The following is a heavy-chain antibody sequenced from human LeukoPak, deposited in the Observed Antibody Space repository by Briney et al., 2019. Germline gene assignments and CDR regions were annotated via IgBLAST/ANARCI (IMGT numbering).Heavy chain of an antibody. V-gene: IGHV4-39*01. Sequence: PSETLSLTCTVSGGSISSSSYYWGWIRQPPGKGLEWIGSIYYSGSTYYNPSLKSRVTISVDTSKNQFSLKLSSVTAADTAVYYCARHRKPGIAAAGDYWGQGTLVTVSS. D-gene: IGHD6-13*01. J-gene: IGHJ4*02. CDR2: IYYSGST. CDR3: ARHRKPGIAAAGDY. CDR1: GGSISSSSYY.